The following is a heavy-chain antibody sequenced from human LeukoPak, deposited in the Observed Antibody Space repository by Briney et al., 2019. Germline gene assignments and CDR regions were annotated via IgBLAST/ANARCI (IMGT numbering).Heavy chain of an antibody. D-gene: IGHD6-19*01. V-gene: IGHV1-69*13. J-gene: IGHJ4*02. CDR2: IIPIFGTA. CDR1: GGTFSSYA. CDR3: ARVGSDSSGWRRFDY. Sequence: SVKVSCKASGGTFSSYAISWVRQAPGQGLEWMGGIIPIFGTANYAQKFQGRVTITADESTSTAYMELSSLRSEDTAVYYCARVGSDSSGWRRFDYWGQGTLVTVSS.